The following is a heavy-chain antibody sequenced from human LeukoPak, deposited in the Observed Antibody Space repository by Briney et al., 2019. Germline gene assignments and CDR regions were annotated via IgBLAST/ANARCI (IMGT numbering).Heavy chain of an antibody. Sequence: PGGSLRLSCAASGFTFSSYSMNWVRQAPGKGLEWVSSISSSSSYIYHADSVKGRFTISRDNAKNSLYLQMNSLRAEDTAVYYCARDYGTTLTAIDYWGQGTLVTVSS. CDR3: ARDYGTTLTAIDY. CDR1: GFTFSSYS. V-gene: IGHV3-21*01. CDR2: ISSSSSYI. D-gene: IGHD1-14*01. J-gene: IGHJ4*02.